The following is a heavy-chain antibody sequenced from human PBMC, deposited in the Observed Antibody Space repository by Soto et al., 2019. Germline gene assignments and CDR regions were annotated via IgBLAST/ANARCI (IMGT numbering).Heavy chain of an antibody. CDR3: AKGSAIEHYYYYYMDV. J-gene: IGHJ6*03. CDR2: ISGSGGST. CDR1: GFTFSSYA. V-gene: IGHV3-23*01. Sequence: EVQLLESGGGLVQPGGSLRLSCAASGFTFSSYAMSWVRQAPGKGLEWVSAISGSGGSTYYADSVKGQFTISRDNSKNTLYLQINSLRAEDTAVYYCAKGSAIEHYYYYYMDVWGKGTTVTVSS.